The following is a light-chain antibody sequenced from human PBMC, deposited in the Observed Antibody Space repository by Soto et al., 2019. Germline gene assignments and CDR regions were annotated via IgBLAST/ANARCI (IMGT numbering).Light chain of an antibody. CDR1: QSVSNN. J-gene: IGKJ1*01. CDR2: SAS. CDR3: QQYNNWART. V-gene: IGKV3-15*01. Sequence: IEMTHSPDTLSVSPGERATLSCRACQSVSNNLAWYQQKPGQAPRLLMYSASTRATGIPARFSGSGSGTEFTLTISSLQSADFAVYFCQQYNNWARTFGQGTKVDIK.